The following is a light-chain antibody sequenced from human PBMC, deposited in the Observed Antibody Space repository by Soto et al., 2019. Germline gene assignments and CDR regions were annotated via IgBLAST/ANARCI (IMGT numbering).Light chain of an antibody. Sequence: QSALTQPASVSGSPGQSITISCTGTRSDFGTYNFISWYQQHPGKAPKLIIYEGSKRPSGVSNRFFASKSGNTASLTISGLQAEDEADYYCCSYATNSVLFGEGTKLTVL. CDR3: CSYATNSVL. J-gene: IGLJ2*01. V-gene: IGLV2-23*01. CDR1: RSDFGTYNF. CDR2: EGS.